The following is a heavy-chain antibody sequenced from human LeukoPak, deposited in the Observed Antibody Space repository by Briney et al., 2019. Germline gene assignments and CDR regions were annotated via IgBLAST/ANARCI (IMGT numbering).Heavy chain of an antibody. CDR2: ISWNSGSI. J-gene: IGHJ4*02. D-gene: IGHD3-22*01. CDR3: AKPTNYYDSSGYYYFDY. CDR1: GFTFDDYA. V-gene: IGHV3-9*01. Sequence: PGRSLRLSCAASGFTFDDYAMHWVRQAPGKGLEWVSGISWNSGSIGYADSVKGRFTISRDNSKNTLYLQMNSLRAEDTAVYYCAKPTNYYDSSGYYYFDYWGQGTLVTVSS.